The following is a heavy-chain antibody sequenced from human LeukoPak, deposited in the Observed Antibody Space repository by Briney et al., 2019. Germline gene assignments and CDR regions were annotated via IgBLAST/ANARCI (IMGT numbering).Heavy chain of an antibody. Sequence: SETLSLTCAVSGGSFSGYYWSWIRQPPGKGLEWMGEINHSGSTNYNPSLKSRVTISVDTSKNQFSLKLSSVTAADTAVYYCARGWVGATGGYFDYWGQGTLVTVSS. CDR1: GGSFSGYY. CDR2: INHSGST. D-gene: IGHD1-26*01. V-gene: IGHV4-34*01. CDR3: ARGWVGATGGYFDY. J-gene: IGHJ4*02.